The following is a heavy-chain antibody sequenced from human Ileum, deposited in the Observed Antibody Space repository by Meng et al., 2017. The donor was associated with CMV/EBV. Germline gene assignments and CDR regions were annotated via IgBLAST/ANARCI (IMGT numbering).Heavy chain of an antibody. CDR1: GFSLRARGVG. Sequence: QITAKGFAPPLVKPTQPLTRPCTFSGFSLRARGVGVSWIRQPPGKALEWLALIYWDDDTRYSPSLKSRLTITKDTSNNQVVLIMTNMDPVDTATYYCAHSSDYYDSSGELDYWGQGTLVTVSS. J-gene: IGHJ4*02. CDR2: IYWDDDT. D-gene: IGHD3-22*01. CDR3: AHSSDYYDSSGELDY. V-gene: IGHV2-5*02.